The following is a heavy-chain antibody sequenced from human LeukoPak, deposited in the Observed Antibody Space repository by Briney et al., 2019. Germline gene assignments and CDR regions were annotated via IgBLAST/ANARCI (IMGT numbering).Heavy chain of an antibody. D-gene: IGHD4-17*01. Sequence: SGGSLRLSCVASGFTFSSYAMSWVRQAPGKGLEWVSDIRGSGGSTYYADSVKGRFTISRDNSKNTLYLQMNSLRAEDTAVYYCAKASDYGDYRGYFDYWGQGTLVTVSS. V-gene: IGHV3-23*01. CDR1: GFTFSSYA. J-gene: IGHJ4*02. CDR2: IRGSGGST. CDR3: AKASDYGDYRGYFDY.